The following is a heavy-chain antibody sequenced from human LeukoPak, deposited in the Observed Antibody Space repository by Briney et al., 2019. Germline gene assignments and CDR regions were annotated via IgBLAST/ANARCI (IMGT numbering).Heavy chain of an antibody. CDR2: IRYDGSNK. J-gene: IGHJ4*02. D-gene: IGHD6-13*01. CDR3: AKDRAAAGPFDY. V-gene: IGHV3-30*02. CDR1: GLSFSSYG. Sequence: PGGSLRLSCTASGLSFSSYGMHWVRQAPGKGLEWVAFIRYDGSNKYYADSVKGRFTISRDNSKNTLYLQMNSLRAEDTVVYYCAKDRAAAGPFDYWGQGTLVTVSS.